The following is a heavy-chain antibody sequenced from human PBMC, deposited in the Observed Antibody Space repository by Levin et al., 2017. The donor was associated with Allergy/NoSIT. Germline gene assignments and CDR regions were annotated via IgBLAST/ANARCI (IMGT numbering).Heavy chain of an antibody. CDR1: GFTFSDYY. J-gene: IGHJ4*02. CDR2: ISSSSSYT. Sequence: PGGSLRLSCAASGFTFSDYYMSWIRQAPGKGLEWVSYISSSSSYTNYADSVKGRFTISRDNAKNSLYLQMNSLRAEDTAVYYCARVGFQLEFDYWGQGTLVTVSS. CDR3: ARVGFQLEFDY. D-gene: IGHD2-2*01. V-gene: IGHV3-11*05.